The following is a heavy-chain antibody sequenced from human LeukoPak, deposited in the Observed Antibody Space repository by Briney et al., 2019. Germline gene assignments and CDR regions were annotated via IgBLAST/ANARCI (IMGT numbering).Heavy chain of an antibody. J-gene: IGHJ3*02. Sequence: GGSLRLSCAASGFSFSSFGMHWVRQAPGKGLEWVSYISGGGSTIYYADSVKGRFTISRDNAKNSLYLQMNSLRAGDTAVYYCARGYDSSGYYYVSDAFDIWGQGTMVTVSS. V-gene: IGHV3-48*04. D-gene: IGHD3-22*01. CDR1: GFSFSSFG. CDR2: ISGGGSTI. CDR3: ARGYDSSGYYYVSDAFDI.